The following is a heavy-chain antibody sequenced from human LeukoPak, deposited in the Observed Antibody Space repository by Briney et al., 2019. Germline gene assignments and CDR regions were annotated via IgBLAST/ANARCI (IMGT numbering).Heavy chain of an antibody. J-gene: IGHJ4*02. CDR1: GYTLTELS. CDR3: ATDPYYYDSSGYYAGDY. D-gene: IGHD3-22*01. Sequence: VASVKVSCKVSGYTLTELSMHWVRQAPGKGLEWMGGFDPEDGETIYAQKFQGRVTMTEDTPTDTAYMELSSLRSEDTAVYYCATDPYYYDSSGYYAGDYWGQGTLVTVSS. V-gene: IGHV1-24*01. CDR2: FDPEDGET.